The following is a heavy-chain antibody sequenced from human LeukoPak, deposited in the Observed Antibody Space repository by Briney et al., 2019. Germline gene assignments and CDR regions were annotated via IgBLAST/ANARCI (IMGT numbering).Heavy chain of an antibody. V-gene: IGHV1-46*01. J-gene: IGHJ6*03. CDR1: GYTFTSYY. CDR2: INPSGGST. CDR3: ARGARGGYPNYYYYYYMDV. Sequence: ASVKVSCKASGYTFTSYYMHWVRQAPGQGLEWMGIINPSGGSTSYAQKFQGRVTMTRDMSTSTVYMELSSLRSEDTAVYYCARGARGGYPNYYYYYYMDVWGKGTTVTISS. D-gene: IGHD5-12*01.